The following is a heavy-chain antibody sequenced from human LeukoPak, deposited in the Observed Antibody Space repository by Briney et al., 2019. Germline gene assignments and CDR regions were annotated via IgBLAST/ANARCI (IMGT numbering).Heavy chain of an antibody. CDR1: GGSINSSSYY. Sequence: SETLSLTCTVSGGSINSSSYYWGWIRQPPGKGLEWIVSFFYSGSTYFNPSLKSRVTVSVDTSKTQFSLRLTSVTAADTAVYFCAGDSGDSTVVPRYWGQGTLVTVSS. D-gene: IGHD3-10*01. CDR2: FFYSGST. CDR3: AGDSGDSTVVPRY. J-gene: IGHJ4*02. V-gene: IGHV4-39*07.